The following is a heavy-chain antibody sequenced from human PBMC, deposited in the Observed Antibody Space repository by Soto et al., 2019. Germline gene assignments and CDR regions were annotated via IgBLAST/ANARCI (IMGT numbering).Heavy chain of an antibody. CDR2: IIPIFGTA. CDR1: GGTFSSYA. Sequence: ASVKVSCKASGGTFSSYAISWVRQAPGQGLEWMGGIIPIFGTANYAQKFQGRVTITADESTSTAYMELSSLRSEDTAVYYCARDNNVVPAARDYYYYGMDVWGQGTTVTVSS. D-gene: IGHD2-2*01. V-gene: IGHV1-69*13. J-gene: IGHJ6*02. CDR3: ARDNNVVPAARDYYYYGMDV.